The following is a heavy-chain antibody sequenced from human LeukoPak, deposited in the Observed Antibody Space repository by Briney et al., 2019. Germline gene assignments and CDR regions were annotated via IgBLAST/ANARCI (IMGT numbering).Heavy chain of an antibody. J-gene: IGHJ4*02. Sequence: GASVKVSCKASGYTFTSYDINWVRQATGQGLEWMGWMNPNSGNTGYAQKFQGRVTMTRNTSISTAYMELSRLRSDDTAVYYCARDWEGGSYMIYWGQGTLVTVSS. CDR2: MNPNSGNT. CDR1: GYTFTSYD. V-gene: IGHV1-8*01. D-gene: IGHD1-26*01. CDR3: ARDWEGGSYMIY.